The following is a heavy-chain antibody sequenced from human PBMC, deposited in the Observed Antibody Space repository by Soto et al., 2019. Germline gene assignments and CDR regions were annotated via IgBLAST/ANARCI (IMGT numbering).Heavy chain of an antibody. J-gene: IGHJ2*01. CDR2: INYSGHT. Sequence: SETLSLTCTVAGGAISNSSYYWGWIRQPPGKGLEWIGKINYSGHTYYNPSLKSRVTISVDTSKNQFSLKLSSVNAADTAVYYCARARGDILTGYQTRPGCIFDLWGRGTLVTVSS. CDR3: ARARGDILTGYQTRPGCIFDL. V-gene: IGHV4-39*07. CDR1: GGAISNSSYY. D-gene: IGHD3-9*01.